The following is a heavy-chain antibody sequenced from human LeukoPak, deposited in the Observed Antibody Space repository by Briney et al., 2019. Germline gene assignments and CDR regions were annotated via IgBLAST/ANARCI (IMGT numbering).Heavy chain of an antibody. J-gene: IGHJ4*02. V-gene: IGHV3-23*01. CDR2: ISGSGGST. CDR3: AKDFPPLLWFGELFFDY. CDR1: GFTFSSYA. Sequence: GGSLLLSCAASGFTFSSYAMSWVRQAPGKGLEWVSAISGSGGSTYYADSVKGRFTISRDNSKNTLYLQMNSLRAEDTAVYYCAKDFPPLLWFGELFFDYWGQGTLVTVSS. D-gene: IGHD3-10*01.